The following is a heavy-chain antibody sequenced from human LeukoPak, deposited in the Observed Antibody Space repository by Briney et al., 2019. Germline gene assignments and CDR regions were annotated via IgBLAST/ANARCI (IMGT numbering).Heavy chain of an antibody. CDR1: GFAFSSYA. V-gene: IGHV3-23*01. D-gene: IGHD3-10*01. J-gene: IGHJ3*02. CDR3: AKTTRGGDAFDI. Sequence: PGGSLRLSCVASGFAFSSYAMSWVRQAPGKGLEWVSAISASGYSTDYADSVKGRFTISRDNSKNTLYLQMISPRAEDTAVYYCAKTTRGGDAFDIWGQGTMVTVSS. CDR2: ISASGYST.